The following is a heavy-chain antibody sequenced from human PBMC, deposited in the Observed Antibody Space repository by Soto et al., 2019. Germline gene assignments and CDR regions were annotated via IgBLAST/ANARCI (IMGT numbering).Heavy chain of an antibody. D-gene: IGHD6-19*01. CDR2: ISAYNGNT. V-gene: IGHV1-18*01. CDR3: ARDTRYNSGWSDFDQ. CDR1: VYTFTSYG. J-gene: IGHJ4*02. Sequence: XSVKVSCKASVYTFTSYGISWVRQAPGQGLEWMGWISAYNGNTNYAQSLQGRVTMTTDTSTNTAYVELRSLRSDDTAVYYCARDTRYNSGWSDFDQWGQGTLVTVSS.